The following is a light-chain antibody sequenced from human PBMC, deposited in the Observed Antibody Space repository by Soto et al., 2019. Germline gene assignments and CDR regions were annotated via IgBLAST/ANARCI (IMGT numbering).Light chain of an antibody. J-gene: IGKJ1*01. CDR1: QSVSSSY. Sequence: EIVLTQSPGTLSLSPGERATLSCRASQSVSSSYLAWYQQKPGQAPRLLNYGASSRATGIPDRFSGSGSGTDFTLTISRLEPEDFAVYYCQQYGSTGWTFGQGTKVEIK. CDR2: GAS. V-gene: IGKV3-20*01. CDR3: QQYGSTGWT.